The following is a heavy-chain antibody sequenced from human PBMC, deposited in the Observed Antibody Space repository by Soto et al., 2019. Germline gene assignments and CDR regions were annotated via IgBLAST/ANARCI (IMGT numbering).Heavy chain of an antibody. D-gene: IGHD3-9*01. Sequence: SETLSLTCTVSGGSISSSSDVYYWTWIRQHPGKGLEWIGNVYYSGSSYYNPSLKSRVTISVDTTKNQFSLQLRSVTAADTAIFYSAKLSRTRNTSYFPGCFEPWGQGTLVTVS. V-gene: IGHV4-31*03. CDR2: VYYSGSS. J-gene: IGHJ5*02. CDR1: GGSISSSSDVYY. CDR3: AKLSRTRNTSYFPGCFEP.